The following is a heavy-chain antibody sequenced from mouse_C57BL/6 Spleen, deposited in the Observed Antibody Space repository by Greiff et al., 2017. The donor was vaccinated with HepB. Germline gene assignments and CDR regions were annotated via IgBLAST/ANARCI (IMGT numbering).Heavy chain of an antibody. D-gene: IGHD1-1*01. J-gene: IGHJ4*01. Sequence: QVQLQQSGAELVKPGASVKMSCKASGYTFTSYWITWVKQRPGQGLEWIGDIYPGSGSTNYNEKFKSKATLTVDTSSSTAYMQLSSLTSEDSAVYYCARGVRYGSLYAMDYWGQGTSVTVSS. CDR3: ARGVRYGSLYAMDY. CDR1: GYTFTSYW. V-gene: IGHV1-55*01. CDR2: IYPGSGST.